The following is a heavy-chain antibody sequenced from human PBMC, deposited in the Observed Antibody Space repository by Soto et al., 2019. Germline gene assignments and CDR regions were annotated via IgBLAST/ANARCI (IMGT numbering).Heavy chain of an antibody. CDR2: ISYDGSNK. CDR1: GFTFSSYA. Sequence: PGGSLRLSGAACGFTFSSYAIHWVRQAPGKGLEWVAVISYDGSNKYYADSVKGRFTISRDNSKNTLYLQMNSLRAEDKAVYYCARSKQLGRNKWFDPLGQGTLLTVSS. CDR3: ARSKQLGRNKWFDP. D-gene: IGHD6-13*01. J-gene: IGHJ5*02. V-gene: IGHV3-30-3*01.